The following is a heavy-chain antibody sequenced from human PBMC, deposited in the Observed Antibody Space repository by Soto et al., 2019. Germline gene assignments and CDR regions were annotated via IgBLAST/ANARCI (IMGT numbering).Heavy chain of an antibody. V-gene: IGHV6-1*01. J-gene: IGHJ6*02. CDR2: TYYRSKWYS. Sequence: SQTLSLTCAISGDSVSSSSAAWNWIRQSPSRGLEWLGRTYYRSKWYSDYAVSVRSRLTINPDTSKNQFSLKLSSVTAADTAVYYCARELEAPTGGMDVWGQGTTGTVSS. CDR1: GDSVSSSSAA. D-gene: IGHD1-1*01. CDR3: ARELEAPTGGMDV.